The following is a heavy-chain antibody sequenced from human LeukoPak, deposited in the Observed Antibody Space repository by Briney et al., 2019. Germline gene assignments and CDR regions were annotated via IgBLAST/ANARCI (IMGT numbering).Heavy chain of an antibody. D-gene: IGHD2-15*01. Sequence: PSETLSLTCTVSGGSISSSSYYWGWIRQPPGKGLEWIGSIYYSASTYYNPSLKSRVTISIDTSKHQFSLKLSSVTAADTAVYYCARLGYCSGGSCYTEAFDIWGQGTMVTVSS. CDR2: IYYSAST. CDR1: GGSISSSSYY. V-gene: IGHV4-39*01. CDR3: ARLGYCSGGSCYTEAFDI. J-gene: IGHJ3*02.